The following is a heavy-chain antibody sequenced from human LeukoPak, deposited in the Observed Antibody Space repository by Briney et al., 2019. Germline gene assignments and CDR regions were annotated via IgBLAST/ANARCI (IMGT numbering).Heavy chain of an antibody. CDR2: FYYSGST. CDR3: ARKRTGDQGYYFDY. V-gene: IGHV4-61*01. CDR1: GGSVSSGRYY. J-gene: IGHJ4*02. D-gene: IGHD1-1*01. Sequence: SETLSLTCTVSGGSVSSGRYYWSWIRQPPGKGLEWIGYFYYSGSTNYNPSLKTRVTISVDTSKNQFSLKVSSVTAADTAVYYCARKRTGDQGYYFDYRGQGTLVTVSS.